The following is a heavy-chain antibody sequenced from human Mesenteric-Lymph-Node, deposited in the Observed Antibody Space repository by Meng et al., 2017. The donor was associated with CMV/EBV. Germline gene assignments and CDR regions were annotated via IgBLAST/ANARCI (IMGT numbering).Heavy chain of an antibody. D-gene: IGHD5-18*01. CDR2: IRSGGGNQ. CDR1: GFTFSSYN. V-gene: IGHV3-30*02. J-gene: IGHJ4*02. CDR3: AMQLGDSYGRAYYFDS. Sequence: GESLKISFAASGFTFSSYNMYWVRQAPGKGLEWVAFIRSGGGNQNYAESVRGRFTVSRDNYEDTLSLQMHSLRSEDTAVYYCAMQLGDSYGRAYYFDSWGQGTLVTVSS.